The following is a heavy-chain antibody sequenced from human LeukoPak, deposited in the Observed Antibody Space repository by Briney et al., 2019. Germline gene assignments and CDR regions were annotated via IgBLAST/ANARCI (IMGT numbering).Heavy chain of an antibody. D-gene: IGHD4-17*01. V-gene: IGHV4-34*01. CDR2: INHSGST. J-gene: IGHJ3*02. Sequence: SETLSLTCAVYGGXFSGYYWSWIRQPPGKGLEWIGEINHSGSTNYNPSLKSRVTISVDTSKNQFSLKLSSVTAADTAVYYCARRDYESCAFDIWGQGTMVTVSS. CDR3: ARRDYESCAFDI. CDR1: GGXFSGYY.